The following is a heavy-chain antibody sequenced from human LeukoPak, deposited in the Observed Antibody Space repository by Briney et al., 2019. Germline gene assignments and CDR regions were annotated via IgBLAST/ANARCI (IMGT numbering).Heavy chain of an antibody. CDR1: GGSIRSSSYY. CDR3: ARHPSGSSFDY. CDR2: IHYTGST. J-gene: IGHJ4*02. V-gene: IGHV4-39*01. Sequence: SETLFLTCSVSGGSIRSSSYYWGWIRQPPGKGLEWIGTIHYTGSTYYTPSLKSRVTVSVDTSNNQFSLKVSSVTTADTAVYYCARHPSGSSFDYWGQGTLVAVSS. D-gene: IGHD1-26*01.